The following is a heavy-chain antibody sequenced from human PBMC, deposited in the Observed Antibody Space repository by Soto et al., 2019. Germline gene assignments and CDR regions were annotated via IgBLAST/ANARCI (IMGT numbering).Heavy chain of an antibody. J-gene: IGHJ6*02. V-gene: IGHV1-69*01. CDR3: ASSSSWRADYYYGMDV. Sequence: QVQLVQSGAEVKKPGSSVKVFCKASGGTFSSYAISWVRQAPGQGLEWMGGIIPIFGTANYAQRFQGRVTITADESTSTAYMELSSLRSEDTAVYYCASSSSWRADYYYGMDVWGQGTTVTVSS. D-gene: IGHD6-6*01. CDR1: GGTFSSYA. CDR2: IIPIFGTA.